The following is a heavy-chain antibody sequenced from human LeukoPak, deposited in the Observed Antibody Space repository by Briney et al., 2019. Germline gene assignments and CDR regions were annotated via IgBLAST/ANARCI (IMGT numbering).Heavy chain of an antibody. Sequence: SETLSLTCTVSGDTISSDIYSWGWIRQPPGKGLEWIGTIYYGGSTYYNPSLKSRVTTSVDTSKNQFSLRLSSVTAADTAVYYCARLYNGSYYERDYWGQGTLVTVSS. CDR3: ARLYNGSYYERDY. CDR1: GDTISSDIYS. J-gene: IGHJ4*02. CDR2: IYYGGST. D-gene: IGHD1-26*01. V-gene: IGHV4-39*01.